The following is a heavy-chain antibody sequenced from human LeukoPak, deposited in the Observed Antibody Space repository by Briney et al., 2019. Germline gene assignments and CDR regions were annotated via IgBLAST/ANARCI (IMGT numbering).Heavy chain of an antibody. V-gene: IGHV4-39*01. J-gene: IGHJ4*02. CDR1: GGSISSSSYY. Sequence: AETLSLICTVSGGSISSSSYYWGWIRQPPGKGLEWIGSIYYSGSTYYNPSLKSRVTISVDTSKNQFSLKLSSVTAADTAVYCCARQGTGYTTSFVNGGQRNLGSVSS. CDR2: IYYSGST. CDR3: ARQGTGYTTSFVN. D-gene: IGHD2/OR15-2a*01.